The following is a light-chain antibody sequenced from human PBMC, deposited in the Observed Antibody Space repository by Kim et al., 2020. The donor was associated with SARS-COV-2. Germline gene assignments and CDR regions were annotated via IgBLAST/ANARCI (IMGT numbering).Light chain of an antibody. CDR2: RST. J-gene: IGLJ2*01. V-gene: IGLV3-9*01. CDR1: NIGSNS. Sequence: VALGQPATSTGGGNNIGSNSVHWYQQKPGQAPVLVISRSTNRPSGIPERFSGSNSGNTATLTISRAQVGDEADYFCQVWASNAVVFGGGTQLTVL. CDR3: QVWASNAVV.